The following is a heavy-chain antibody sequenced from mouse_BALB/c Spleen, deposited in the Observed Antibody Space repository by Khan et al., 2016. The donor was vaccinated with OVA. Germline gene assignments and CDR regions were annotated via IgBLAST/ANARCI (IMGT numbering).Heavy chain of an antibody. CDR3: ARDYGSSYRYFDV. Sequence: QVQLQQPGAELVRPEVSVKISCKGSGYTFTHYAMHWVKQSHAKSLEWIGVISTYYGDASYNQKFKGKATMTVDKSSSTAYMELARLTSEDSAIYFCARDYGSSYRYFDVWGAGTTVTVSS. V-gene: IGHV1S137*01. D-gene: IGHD1-1*01. CDR1: GYTFTHYA. J-gene: IGHJ1*01. CDR2: ISTYYGDA.